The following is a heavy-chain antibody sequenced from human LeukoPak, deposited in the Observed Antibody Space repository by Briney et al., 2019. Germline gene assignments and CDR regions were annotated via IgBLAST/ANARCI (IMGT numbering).Heavy chain of an antibody. Sequence: GGSLRLSCAASGFTVSSNDMTWVRQAPGKGLEWVSVIYKSGNTFYSDSVKGRFTISRDNSKNTVYLQMDSLRAEDTAVYYCARYTSGSYFDSWGQGTLVTVPS. D-gene: IGHD6-19*01. J-gene: IGHJ4*02. CDR3: ARYTSGSYFDS. V-gene: IGHV3-53*01. CDR1: GFTVSSND. CDR2: IYKSGNT.